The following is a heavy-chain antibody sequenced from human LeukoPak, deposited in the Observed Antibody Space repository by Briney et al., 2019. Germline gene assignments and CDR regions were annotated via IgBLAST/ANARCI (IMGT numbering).Heavy chain of an antibody. V-gene: IGHV3-30-3*01. CDR2: ISYDGSKI. D-gene: IGHD2-2*01. Sequence: QPGGSLRLSCAASGFTFSSYPLHWVRQAPGRGLEWVTLISYDGSKIYYADSVKGRFTISRDNSKNTLYLQMNSLRAEDTAVYYCANHLACGSTSCPSFDYWGQGTLVTVSS. CDR1: GFTFSSYP. J-gene: IGHJ4*02. CDR3: ANHLACGSTSCPSFDY.